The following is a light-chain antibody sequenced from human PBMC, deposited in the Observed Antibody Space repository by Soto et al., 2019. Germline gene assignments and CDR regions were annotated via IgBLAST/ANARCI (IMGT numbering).Light chain of an antibody. CDR2: DAF. J-gene: IGKJ1*01. V-gene: IGKV1-39*01. CDR1: QTISRY. Sequence: DIQMTQSPSSLSASVGDRVTSTCRASQTISRYANWYQQKPGNAPKLLISDAFDLQTGVPSRFSGSGSGTDFTLTINGLQPDDFATYYCQQSYNTPWTFGQGTKVDIK. CDR3: QQSYNTPWT.